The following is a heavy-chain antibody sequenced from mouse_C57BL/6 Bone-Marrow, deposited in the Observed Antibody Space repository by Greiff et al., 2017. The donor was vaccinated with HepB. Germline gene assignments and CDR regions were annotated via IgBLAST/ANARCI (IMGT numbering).Heavy chain of an antibody. CDR1: GFSLTSYG. Sequence: QVQLKESGPGLVQPSQSLSITCTVSGFSLTSYGVHWVRQSPGKGLEWLGVIWSGGSTDYNAAFLSRLSISKDNSKSQVFFKMNSLQADDTAIYYCARTIYSNYFPYAMDYWGQGTSVTVSS. CDR2: IWSGGST. J-gene: IGHJ4*01. V-gene: IGHV2-2*01. CDR3: ARTIYSNYFPYAMDY. D-gene: IGHD2-5*01.